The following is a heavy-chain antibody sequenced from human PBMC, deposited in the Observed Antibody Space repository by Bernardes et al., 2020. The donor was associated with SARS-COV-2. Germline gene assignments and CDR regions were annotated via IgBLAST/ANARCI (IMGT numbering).Heavy chain of an antibody. CDR2: ISGASGT. CDR1: GFTFSTSV. J-gene: IGHJ4*02. V-gene: IGHV3-23*01. Sequence: SRRLSWAAAGFTFSTSVMRWVRQAPGKGLEWVSTISGASGTYYADSVKGRFTISRDNSKNTVYLQMNNLRAEDTAIYYCAKGSGYRFDYWGQGTLVTVSS. D-gene: IGHD5-12*01. CDR3: AKGSGYRFDY.